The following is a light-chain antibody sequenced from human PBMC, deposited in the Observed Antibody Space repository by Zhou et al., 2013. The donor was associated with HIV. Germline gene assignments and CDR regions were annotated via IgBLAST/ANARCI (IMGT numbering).Light chain of an antibody. CDR1: QSISTW. Sequence: DVQMTQSPSTLSASVGDRVTITCRASQSISTWLAWYQQKPGKAPNLLIYKASSLESGVPSRFSGSGSGTEFTLTISSLQPDDVATYYCQQYNIYPIAFGQGTRLEI. CDR3: QQYNIYPIA. CDR2: KAS. V-gene: IGKV1-5*03. J-gene: IGKJ5*01.